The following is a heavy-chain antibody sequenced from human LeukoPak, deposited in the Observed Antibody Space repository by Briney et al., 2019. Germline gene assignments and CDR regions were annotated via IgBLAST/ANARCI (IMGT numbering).Heavy chain of an antibody. CDR2: ISSSSTYI. J-gene: IGHJ4*02. D-gene: IGHD3-10*01. V-gene: IGHV3-21*04. CDR1: GFTFSTYS. Sequence: PGGSLRLSCAASGFTFSTYSMNWVRQAPGKGLEWVSSISSSSTYIYYADSVKGRFTISRDNSKNTLYLQMNSLRAEDTAVYYCAKDHYSTPYYFDYWGQGTLVTVSS. CDR3: AKDHYSTPYYFDY.